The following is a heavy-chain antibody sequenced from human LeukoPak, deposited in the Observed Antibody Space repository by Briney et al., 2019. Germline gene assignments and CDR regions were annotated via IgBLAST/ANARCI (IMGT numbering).Heavy chain of an antibody. CDR1: GYTFTSYD. CDR2: MNPNSGNT. D-gene: IGHD1-1*01. Sequence: ASVKVSCKASGYTFTSYDINWVRQATGQGLEWMGWMNPNSGNTGYAQKFQGRVTITRNTSISTAYMELSSLRSEDTAVYYCARGPFAVWNDGYYFDYWGQGTLVTVSS. V-gene: IGHV1-8*03. J-gene: IGHJ4*02. CDR3: ARGPFAVWNDGYYFDY.